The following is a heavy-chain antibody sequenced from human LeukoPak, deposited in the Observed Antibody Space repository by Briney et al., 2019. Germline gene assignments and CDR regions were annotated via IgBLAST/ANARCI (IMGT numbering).Heavy chain of an antibody. J-gene: IGHJ6*02. CDR3: ARETTSNYDFWSGYYTPYYYGMDV. D-gene: IGHD3-3*01. Sequence: SVKVSCKASGGTFSSYAISWVRQAPGQGLEWMGGINPIFGTANYAQKFQGRVTITADESTSTAYTELSSLRSEDTAVYYCARETTSNYDFWSGYYTPYYYGMDVWGQGTTVTVSS. V-gene: IGHV1-69*13. CDR1: GGTFSSYA. CDR2: INPIFGTA.